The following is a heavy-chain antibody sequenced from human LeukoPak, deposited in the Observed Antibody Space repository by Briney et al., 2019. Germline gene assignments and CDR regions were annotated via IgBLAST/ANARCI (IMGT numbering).Heavy chain of an antibody. CDR3: ARLLKYYYDSSGYYPS. CDR1: GGSISSSSYY. Sequence: SETLSLTCTVSGGSISSSSYYWGWIRQPPGKGLEWIGSIYYSGSTYYNPSLKSRVTISVDTSKNQFSLKLSSVTAADTAVYYCARLLKYYYDSSGYYPSWGQGTLVTVSS. J-gene: IGHJ4*02. D-gene: IGHD3-22*01. CDR2: IYYSGST. V-gene: IGHV4-39*07.